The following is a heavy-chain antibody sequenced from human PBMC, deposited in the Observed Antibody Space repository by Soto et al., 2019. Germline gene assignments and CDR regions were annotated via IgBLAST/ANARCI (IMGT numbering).Heavy chain of an antibody. CDR3: ASIGDPLVDY. Sequence: EVQLVESGGGLVQPGGSLRLSCAASGFTFSSAWMHWVRQAPGKGLVWVSRINGDGGTTDYADSVKGRFTISRDNAKNTLYLQMHSLRGEDTAVYYCASIGDPLVDYWGQGTLVTVSS. J-gene: IGHJ4*02. D-gene: IGHD3-3*01. V-gene: IGHV3-74*01. CDR2: INGDGGTT. CDR1: GFTFSSAW.